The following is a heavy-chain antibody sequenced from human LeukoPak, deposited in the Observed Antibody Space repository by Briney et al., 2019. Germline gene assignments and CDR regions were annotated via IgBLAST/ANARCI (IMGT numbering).Heavy chain of an antibody. CDR2: IDHTGST. D-gene: IGHD6-13*01. J-gene: IGHJ6*03. CDR3: ARGRVSSNTWYSTYYYYFYMDV. V-gene: IGHV4-61*03. CDR1: RGSISSSSYY. Sequence: SETLSLTCTVSRGSISSSSYYWGWIRQPPGTGLEWIGYIDHTGSTNYNPSLNSRVTISRDTSKNHFSLELSSATAADTAVYFCARGRVSSNTWYSTYYYYFYMDVWGKGTTVTVSS.